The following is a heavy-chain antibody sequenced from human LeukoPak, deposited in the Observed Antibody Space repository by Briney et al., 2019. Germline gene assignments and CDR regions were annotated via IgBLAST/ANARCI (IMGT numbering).Heavy chain of an antibody. Sequence: SETLSLTCTVSGGSINSGNYYWSWIRQPAGKGLEWIGRIYASGSTNYNPSLKSRVTISVDTSKNQFSLKLSSVTAADTAVYYCARAAYSSGWYDWFDPWGQGTLVTVSS. V-gene: IGHV4-61*02. D-gene: IGHD6-19*01. CDR3: ARAAYSSGWYDWFDP. CDR2: IYASGST. J-gene: IGHJ5*02. CDR1: GGSINSGNYY.